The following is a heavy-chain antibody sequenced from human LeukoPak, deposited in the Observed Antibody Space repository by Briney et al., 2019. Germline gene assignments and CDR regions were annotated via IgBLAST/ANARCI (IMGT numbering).Heavy chain of an antibody. J-gene: IGHJ4*02. CDR3: ARAPGIAVAGTGFDY. V-gene: IGHV4-61*01. D-gene: IGHD6-19*01. CDR2: IYYSGST. Sequence: PSETLSLTCTVSGGSVSSGSYYWSWIRQPPGKGLEWIGYIYYSGSTNYNPSLKSRVTISVDTSKNQFSLKLSSVTAADTAVYYCARAPGIAVAGTGFDYWGQGTLVTVSS. CDR1: GGSVSSGSYY.